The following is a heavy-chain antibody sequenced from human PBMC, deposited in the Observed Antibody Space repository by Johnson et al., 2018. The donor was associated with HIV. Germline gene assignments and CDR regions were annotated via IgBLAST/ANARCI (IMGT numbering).Heavy chain of an antibody. CDR1: GFTFSSYA. CDR2: ISGSGGST. Sequence: VQLVESGGGLVQPGGSLRLSCAASGFTFSSYAMSWVRQAPGKGLEWVSAISGSGGSTYYADSVKGRFTISRDNSKNSLYLQMNSLRAEDTAVYYCARRSLVGQLGDDAFDIWGQGTMVTVSS. CDR3: ARRSLVGQLGDDAFDI. J-gene: IGHJ3*02. V-gene: IGHV3-23*04. D-gene: IGHD6-6*01.